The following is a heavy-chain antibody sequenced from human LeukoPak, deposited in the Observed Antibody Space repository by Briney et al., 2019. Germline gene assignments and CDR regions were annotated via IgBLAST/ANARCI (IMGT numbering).Heavy chain of an antibody. CDR1: RFTVSSYA. CDR2: ISGSGGST. V-gene: IGHV3-23*01. Sequence: PGGSLRLSCAASRFTVSSYAMSWVRQAPGKGLEWVSAISGSGGSTYYADSVKGRFTISRDNSKNTLYLQMNSLRAEDTAVYYCARYYGDYVFDYWGQGTLVTVSS. D-gene: IGHD4-17*01. CDR3: ARYYGDYVFDY. J-gene: IGHJ4*02.